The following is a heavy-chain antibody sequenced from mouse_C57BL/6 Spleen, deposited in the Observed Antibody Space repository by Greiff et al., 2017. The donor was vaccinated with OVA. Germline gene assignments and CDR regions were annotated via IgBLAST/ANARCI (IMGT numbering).Heavy chain of an antibody. D-gene: IGHD2-1*01. CDR1: GFNIKDDY. CDR2: IDPENGDT. V-gene: IGHV14-4*01. Sequence: VQLKQSGAELVRPGASVKLSCTASGFNIKDDYMHWVKQRPEQGLEWIGWIDPENGDTEYASKFQGKATITADTSSNTAYLQLSSLTSEDTAVYYCTTYGNYYYFDYWGQGTTLTVSS. CDR3: TTYGNYYYFDY. J-gene: IGHJ2*01.